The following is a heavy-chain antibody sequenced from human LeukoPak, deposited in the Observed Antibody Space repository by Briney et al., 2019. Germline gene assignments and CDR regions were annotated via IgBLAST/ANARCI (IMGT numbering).Heavy chain of an antibody. CDR3: ARDYGGNGFDY. CDR2: ISGSSSYI. V-gene: IGHV3-21*01. D-gene: IGHD4-23*01. Sequence: GGSLRLSCAASGFTFSSYSMNWVRQAPGKGLEWVSSISGSSSYIYYADSVKGRFTISRDNAKNSLYLQMNSLRAEDTAVYYCARDYGGNGFDYWGQGTLVTVSS. CDR1: GFTFSSYS. J-gene: IGHJ4*02.